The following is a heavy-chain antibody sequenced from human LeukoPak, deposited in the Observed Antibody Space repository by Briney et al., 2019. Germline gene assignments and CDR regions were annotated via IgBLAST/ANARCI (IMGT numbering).Heavy chain of an antibody. J-gene: IGHJ6*03. CDR1: GFTVSNNY. CDR2: LYSGGST. CDR3: ATTFTEYYYYMDV. D-gene: IGHD3-16*01. Sequence: GGSLRLSCVASGFTVSNNYMSWVRQTPGKVLEWVSVLYSGGSTYYADSVKGRFTISKDNSKNTLYLQMNSLRTEDTAVYYCATTFTEYYYYMDVWGKGTTVTISS. V-gene: IGHV3-53*01.